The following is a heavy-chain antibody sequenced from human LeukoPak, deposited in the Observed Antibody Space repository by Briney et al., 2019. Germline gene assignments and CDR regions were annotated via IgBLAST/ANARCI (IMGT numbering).Heavy chain of an antibody. CDR2: MNPNSGNI. CDR3: ARGRGGGRRENWFDP. V-gene: IGHV1-8*01. D-gene: IGHD3-16*01. J-gene: IGHJ5*02. Sequence: ASVTVSCKASGYTFTTYDINWVRQAPGQGLEWMGWMNPNSGNIGYAQKFQGRVTMTRNTSISTAYMELSSLRSEDTAVYYCARGRGGGRRENWFDPWGQGTLVTVSS. CDR1: GYTFTTYD.